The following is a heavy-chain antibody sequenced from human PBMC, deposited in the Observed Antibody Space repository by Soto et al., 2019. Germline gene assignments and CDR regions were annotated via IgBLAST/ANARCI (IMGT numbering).Heavy chain of an antibody. CDR2: ITPDNGNT. CDR1: RYTISIST. V-gene: IGHV1-3*01. CDR3: AREPRHAVYFDY. J-gene: IGHJ4*02. Sequence: APVKVSRKASRYTISISTILWVRQAPGQSLGWMGWITPDNGNTYFSQKFQGRVTVTRDTSASTAYLELSSLTSEDTAVYYCAREPRHAVYFDYWGLGSLVTVSS.